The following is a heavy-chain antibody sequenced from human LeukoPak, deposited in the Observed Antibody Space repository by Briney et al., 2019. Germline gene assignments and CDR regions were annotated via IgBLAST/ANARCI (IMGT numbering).Heavy chain of an antibody. J-gene: IGHJ5*02. Sequence: GGSLRPSCAASGFIFSDYYMSWLRQAPGKGLDWISYITSDNTVYYSDSVKGRFTISRDNPKNSIYLQMNSLRYEDTAFYYCARVVSSRSAVGFGPWGQGTLVTVSS. CDR1: GFIFSDYY. CDR3: ARVVSSRSAVGFGP. CDR2: ITSDNTV. D-gene: IGHD5/OR15-5a*01. V-gene: IGHV3-11*01.